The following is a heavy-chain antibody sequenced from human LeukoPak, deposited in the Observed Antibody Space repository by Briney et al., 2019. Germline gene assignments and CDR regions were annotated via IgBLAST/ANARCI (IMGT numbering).Heavy chain of an antibody. CDR1: GGSFSGYH. Sequence: SETLSLTCAVYGGSFSGYHWGWIRQPPGKGLEWIGEINHSGSTNYNPSLKSRVTISVDTSKNQFSLKLSSVTAADTAVYYCARGRFRVAGTYYFDYWGQGTLVTVSS. CDR2: INHSGST. J-gene: IGHJ4*02. CDR3: ARGRFRVAGTYYFDY. D-gene: IGHD6-19*01. V-gene: IGHV4-34*01.